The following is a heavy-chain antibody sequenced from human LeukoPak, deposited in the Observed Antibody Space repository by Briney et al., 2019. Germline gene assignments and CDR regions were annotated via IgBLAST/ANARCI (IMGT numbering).Heavy chain of an antibody. CDR2: IWYDGTNT. J-gene: IGHJ3*02. V-gene: IGHV3-33*01. CDR3: ARDFCSGGSCYPDAFDI. Sequence: GGSLRLSCAASGFTFSTYGMHWVGQAPAKGLDGVAVIWYDGTNTYYADSVKGRFTISRDNSKNTLYLQMNSLRAEDTAVYYCARDFCSGGSCYPDAFDIWGQGTMVTVSS. CDR1: GFTFSTYG. D-gene: IGHD2-15*01.